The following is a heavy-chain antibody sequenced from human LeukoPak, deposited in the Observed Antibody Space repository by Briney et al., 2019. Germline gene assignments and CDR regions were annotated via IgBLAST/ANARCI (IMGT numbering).Heavy chain of an antibody. CDR1: GGTFSSYA. V-gene: IGHV1-69*04. D-gene: IGHD5-18*01. CDR3: ASYVDTVMELFDY. CDR2: IIPILGIA. Sequence: SVKVSCKASGGTFSSYAISWVRQAPGQGLEWMGRIIPILGIANYAQKFQGRVTITADKSTSTAYMELSSLRSEDTAVYYCASYVDTVMELFDYWGQGTLVTVSS. J-gene: IGHJ4*02.